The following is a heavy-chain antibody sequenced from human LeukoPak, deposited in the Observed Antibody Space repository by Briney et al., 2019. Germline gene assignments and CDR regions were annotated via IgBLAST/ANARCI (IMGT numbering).Heavy chain of an antibody. Sequence: GASVKVSCKASGYTFTSYDINWVRQATGQGLEWMGWMNPNSGNTGYAQKFQGRVTITRNTSISTAYMELSSLRSEDTAVYYCARVRSYGSKKVFGYWGQGTLVTVSS. V-gene: IGHV1-8*03. CDR2: MNPNSGNT. D-gene: IGHD5-18*01. CDR3: ARVRSYGSKKVFGY. J-gene: IGHJ4*02. CDR1: GYTFTSYD.